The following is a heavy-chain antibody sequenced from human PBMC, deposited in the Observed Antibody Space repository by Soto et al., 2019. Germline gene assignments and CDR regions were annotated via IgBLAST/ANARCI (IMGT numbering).Heavy chain of an antibody. J-gene: IGHJ4*02. CDR3: ATEAGAPSLGYFDY. V-gene: IGHV3-7*03. CDR2: IKQDGSEK. CDR1: GFTFSSYW. Sequence: HPGGSLRLSCAASGFTFSSYWMSWVRQAPGKGLEWVANIKQDGSEKYYVDSVKGRFTISRDNAKNSLYLQMNSLRAEDTAVYYCATEAGAPSLGYFDYWGQGTLVTVSS. D-gene: IGHD7-27*01.